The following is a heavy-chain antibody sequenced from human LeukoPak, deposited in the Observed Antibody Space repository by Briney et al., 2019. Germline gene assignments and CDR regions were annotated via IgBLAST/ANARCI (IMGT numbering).Heavy chain of an antibody. Sequence: SVKVSCXASGYTFTGYYMHWVRQAPGQGLVWMGGIIPIFGTANYAQKFQGRVTITADESTSTAYMELSSLRSEDTAVYYCASNDYVWGSYLYFDIWGQGTMVTVSS. V-gene: IGHV1-69*13. D-gene: IGHD3-16*02. CDR2: IIPIFGTA. CDR1: GYTFTGYY. CDR3: ASNDYVWGSYLYFDI. J-gene: IGHJ3*02.